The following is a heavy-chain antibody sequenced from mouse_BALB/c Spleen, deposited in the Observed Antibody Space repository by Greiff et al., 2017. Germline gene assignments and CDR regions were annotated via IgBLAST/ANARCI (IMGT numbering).Heavy chain of an antibody. CDR1: GFSFTSYW. J-gene: IGHJ4*01. D-gene: IGHD1-2*01. Sequence: EVQLQQSGTVLARPGASVKMSCTASGFSFTSYWMHWVKQRPGQGLEWIGAIYPGNSATSYNQKFKGKAKLTEVTSASTAYMELSSLTNEDSAVYYCSRKSYGYYAMDYWGQGTSVTVSS. V-gene: IGHV1-5*01. CDR2: IYPGNSAT. CDR3: SRKSYGYYAMDY.